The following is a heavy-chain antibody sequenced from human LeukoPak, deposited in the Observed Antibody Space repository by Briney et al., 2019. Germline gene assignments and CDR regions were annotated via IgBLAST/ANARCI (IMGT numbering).Heavy chain of an antibody. CDR3: ARVTSPYSSINWFDP. CDR2: IIPIFGTA. V-gene: IGHV1-69*06. J-gene: IGHJ5*02. CDR1: GGTFSSYA. D-gene: IGHD2-21*01. Sequence: GASVKVSCKASGGTFSSYAISWVRQAPGQGLEWMGGIIPIFGTANYAQKFQGRVTITADKSTSTAYMELSSLRSEDTAVYYCARVTSPYSSINWFDPWGQGTLVTVSS.